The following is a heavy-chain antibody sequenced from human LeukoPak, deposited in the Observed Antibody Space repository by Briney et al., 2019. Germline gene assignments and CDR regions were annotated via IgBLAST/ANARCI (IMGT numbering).Heavy chain of an antibody. CDR2: MRYDGSNK. D-gene: IGHD3-10*01. CDR3: AKDSRYYGSGAYYMDV. CDR1: GFTFSSYG. Sequence: SGGSLRLSCATSGFTFSSYGMHWVRQAPGKGLEWVAFMRYDGSNKYYADSVKGRFTISRDNSKNTLYLQMNSLRAEDTAVYYCAKDSRYYGSGAYYMDVWGKGTTVTISS. J-gene: IGHJ6*03. V-gene: IGHV3-30*02.